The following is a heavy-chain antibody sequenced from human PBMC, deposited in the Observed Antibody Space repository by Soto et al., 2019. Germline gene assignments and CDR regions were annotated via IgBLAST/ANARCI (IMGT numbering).Heavy chain of an antibody. CDR2: NNGGKGNT. Sequence: SVSDSDQASLSTFTNYPIHGFGTAPGQRRAGVGWNNGGKGNTKYSQKFQGRLTITRETSASTAYMELSSMRSEDTAVYYCARNLMDYDILTGYYMAYYFDYWGQGTLVTVSS. CDR3: ARNLMDYDILTGYYMAYYFDY. V-gene: IGHV1-3*01. D-gene: IGHD3-9*01. CDR1: LSTFTNYP. J-gene: IGHJ4*01.